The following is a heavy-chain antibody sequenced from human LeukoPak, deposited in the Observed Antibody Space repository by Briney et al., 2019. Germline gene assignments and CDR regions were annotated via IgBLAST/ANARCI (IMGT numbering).Heavy chain of an antibody. CDR2: ISSSAST. CDR1: GFTFSSYE. Sequence: GGSLRLSCAASGFTFSSYEMNWVRQAPGKGLEWVSYISSSASTYYADSVKGRFTISRDNSKNTLYVQMNSLRAEDTAVYYCAVGSYYFDYWGQGTLVTVSS. D-gene: IGHD3-10*01. CDR3: AVGSYYFDY. J-gene: IGHJ4*02. V-gene: IGHV3-48*03.